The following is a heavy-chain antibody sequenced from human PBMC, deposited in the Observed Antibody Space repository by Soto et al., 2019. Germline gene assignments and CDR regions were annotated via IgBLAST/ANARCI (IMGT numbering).Heavy chain of an antibody. D-gene: IGHD2-21*01. J-gene: IGHJ4*02. CDR1: GGSISTGYDY. CDR3: ARLHARIFLHY. Sequence: QLQLQESGPGLVKPSETLSLTCTVSGGSISTGYDYWGWVRQPPGKGLEWIGNIFYNGDTFYNASLKNRVTISADKSKNQSSLMLSSVTAADTAVYYCARLHARIFLHYWGQGSLVTVSS. V-gene: IGHV4-39*01. CDR2: IFYNGDT.